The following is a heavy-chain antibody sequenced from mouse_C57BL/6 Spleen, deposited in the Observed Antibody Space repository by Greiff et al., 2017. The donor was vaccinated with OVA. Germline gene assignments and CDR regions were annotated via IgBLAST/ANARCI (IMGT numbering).Heavy chain of an antibody. CDR1: GYAFSSYW. D-gene: IGHD1-1*01. J-gene: IGHJ4*01. V-gene: IGHV1-80*01. CDR2: IYPGDGDT. Sequence: QVQLQQSGAELVKPGASVKISCKASGYAFSSYWMNWVKQRPGKGLEWIGQIYPGDGDTNYNGKFKGKATLTADKSSSTAYMQLSSLTSEDSAVYFCARGTTVGAMDYWGQGTSVTVSS. CDR3: ARGTTVGAMDY.